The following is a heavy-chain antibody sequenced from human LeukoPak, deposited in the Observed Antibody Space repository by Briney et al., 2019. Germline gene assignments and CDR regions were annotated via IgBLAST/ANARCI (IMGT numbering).Heavy chain of an antibody. CDR1: GFTFDDYG. D-gene: IGHD3-22*01. CDR3: ARDSYYYDSSGLYFDY. CDR2: INWNGGST. Sequence: GGSLRLSCAASGFTFDDYGMSWVRHAPGKGLEWVSGINWNGGSTGYADSVKGRFTISRDNAKNSLYLQMNSLRAEDTALYYCARDSYYYDSSGLYFDYWGQGTLVTVSS. V-gene: IGHV3-20*04. J-gene: IGHJ4*02.